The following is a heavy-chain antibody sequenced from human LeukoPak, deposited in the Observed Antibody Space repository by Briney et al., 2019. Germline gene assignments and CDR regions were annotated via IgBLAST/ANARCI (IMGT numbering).Heavy chain of an antibody. V-gene: IGHV3-7*01. CDR2: IKEDGSAK. J-gene: IGHJ4*02. Sequence: GGSLRLSCAASGFTFSSYWMSWVRQAPGKGLEWVANIKEDGSAKYYVDSVKGRFTISRDNAKNSLYLQMNNLSAEDTAVYYCVRDSPGYGAYVFDWGQGTLVTVSS. D-gene: IGHD5-12*01. CDR3: VRDSPGYGAYVFD. CDR1: GFTFSSYW.